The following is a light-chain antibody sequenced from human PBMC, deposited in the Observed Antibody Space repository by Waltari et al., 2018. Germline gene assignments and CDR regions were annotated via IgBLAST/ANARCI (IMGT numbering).Light chain of an antibody. CDR2: DAS. V-gene: IGKV3-11*01. J-gene: IGKJ2*01. Sequence: EIVLTQSPATLSLSPGERATLSCRASQTVRSYLAWYQQKPGQAPSLLIFDASSRAPGIPAKSSGSGSGTDFTLTVSNLEPEDFAVYCCQQRSNRPYTFGQGTRVEI. CDR1: QTVRSY. CDR3: QQRSNRPYT.